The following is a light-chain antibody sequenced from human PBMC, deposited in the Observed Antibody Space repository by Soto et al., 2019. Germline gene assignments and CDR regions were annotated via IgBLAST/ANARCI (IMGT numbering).Light chain of an antibody. CDR3: QQYNIWWT. J-gene: IGKJ1*01. Sequence: TVLTQSPATLSVSPGERATLSCRASQSVSSNLAWYQQKPGQPPRLLIYGASTRATGIPARFSGGGSGTEFTLTISSLQSEDFAVYYCQQYNIWWTFGQGTKVDNK. CDR2: GAS. V-gene: IGKV3-15*01. CDR1: QSVSSN.